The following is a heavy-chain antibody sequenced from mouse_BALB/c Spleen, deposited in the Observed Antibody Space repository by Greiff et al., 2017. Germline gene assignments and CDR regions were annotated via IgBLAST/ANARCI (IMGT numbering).Heavy chain of an antibody. Sequence: EVMLVESGGGLVKPGGSLKLSCAASGFTFSSYTMSWVRQTPEKRLEWVATISSGGSYTYYPDSVKGRFTISRDNAKNTLYLQMSSLKSEDTAMYYCTREGITTVVEGDYWGQGTSVTVSS. D-gene: IGHD1-1*01. CDR3: TREGITTVVEGDY. CDR2: ISSGGSYT. V-gene: IGHV5-6-4*01. CDR1: GFTFSSYT. J-gene: IGHJ4*01.